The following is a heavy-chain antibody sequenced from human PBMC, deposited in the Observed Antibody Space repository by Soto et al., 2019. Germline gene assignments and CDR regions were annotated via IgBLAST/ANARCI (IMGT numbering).Heavy chain of an antibody. Sequence: EVQLVESGGGLVQPGESLRLSCAASGFTFSNYWMHWVRQAPGKGLVWVSRIDSDGSRISYADFVKGRFTISRDNAKNTVYLHMTSLTAEDTAVYYRVRTSLVMAVAPREDFWGQGTLVTVSS. J-gene: IGHJ4*02. CDR3: VRTSLVMAVAPREDF. D-gene: IGHD2-21*01. CDR1: GFTFSNYW. CDR2: IDSDGSRI. V-gene: IGHV3-74*01.